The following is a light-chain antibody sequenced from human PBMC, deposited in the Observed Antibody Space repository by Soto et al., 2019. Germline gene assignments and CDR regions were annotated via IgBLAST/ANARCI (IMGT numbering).Light chain of an antibody. V-gene: IGKV3-15*01. CDR2: GAS. CDR3: HQYNDWPTVT. Sequence: EIEMTQSPATLSVSPGERATLSCRASQSISGNLAWYQQKPGQAPRLLIYGASTRATGIPARFSGSRSGTEFTPTISSLQSEDFAVYHCHQYNDWPTVTFGQGTKVEIK. CDR1: QSISGN. J-gene: IGKJ1*01.